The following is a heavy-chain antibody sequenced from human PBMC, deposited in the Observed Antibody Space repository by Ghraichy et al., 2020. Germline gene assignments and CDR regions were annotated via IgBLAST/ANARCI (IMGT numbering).Heavy chain of an antibody. CDR3: ARDATAPNFDS. CDR1: VFPFSVYW. CDR2: IAKDGRRE. V-gene: IGHV3-7*01. J-gene: IGHJ4*02. D-gene: IGHD2-21*02. Sequence: GGSLRLSCEASVFPFSVYWMSWVRQAPGKGLEWVANIAKDGRREYYIDSVRGRFSISRDNTKNSLYLQMDSLRVEDTALYYCARDATAPNFDSWGQGTLVTVSS.